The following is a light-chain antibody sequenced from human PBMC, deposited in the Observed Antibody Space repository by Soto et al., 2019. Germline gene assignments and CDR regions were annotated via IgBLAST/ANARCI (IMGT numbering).Light chain of an antibody. J-gene: IGLJ1*01. CDR2: DVT. CDR1: SSDVGGYNY. Sequence: QSVLTQPASVSGSPGQSITISCTGTSSDVGGYNYVYWYQQYPGKAPTLMIYDVTYRPSGVSNRFSGSKSANTASLTISGLKAEDEADYYCSSYTSSSAYVFGTGTKLTVL. CDR3: SSYTSSSAYV. V-gene: IGLV2-14*03.